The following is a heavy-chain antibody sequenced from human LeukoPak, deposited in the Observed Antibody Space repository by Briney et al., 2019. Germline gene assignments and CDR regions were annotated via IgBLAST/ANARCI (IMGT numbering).Heavy chain of an antibody. CDR1: GGSISSGSYY. J-gene: IGHJ4*02. Sequence: PSGTLSLTCTVSGGSISSGSYYWSWIRQPAGKGLEWIGRIFTSGSTKYNPSLKSRVTISVDTSKNQFSLKLSSVTAADTAVYYCARIVRDYGGNPYYFDYWGQGTLVTVSS. CDR3: ARIVRDYGGNPYYFDY. D-gene: IGHD4-23*01. CDR2: IFTSGST. V-gene: IGHV4-61*02.